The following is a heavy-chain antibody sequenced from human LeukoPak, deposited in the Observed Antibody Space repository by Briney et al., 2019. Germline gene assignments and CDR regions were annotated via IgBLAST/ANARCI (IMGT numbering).Heavy chain of an antibody. D-gene: IGHD2-8*01. V-gene: IGHV4-59*11. CDR1: GGSITGHY. Sequence: SETLSLTCTVSGGSITGHYWIWIRQPPGQGLEWIGHISHSGKTNYNPSLKRRVAMSVDTSKNQLSLKLTSVTSADHAAYYCAKGFRDGGCGFGPWGQGTLVTVAS. CDR2: ISHSGKT. CDR3: AKGFRDGGCGFGP. J-gene: IGHJ5*02.